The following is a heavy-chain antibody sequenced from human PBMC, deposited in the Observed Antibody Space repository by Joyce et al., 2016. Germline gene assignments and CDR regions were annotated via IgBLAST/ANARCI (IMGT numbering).Heavy chain of an antibody. CDR1: GGTFSNYA. V-gene: IGHV1-69*12. CDR3: ARGRYYFDIHV. J-gene: IGHJ6*02. Sequence: QVQLVQSGAEVKKSGSSVKVSCKASGGTFSNYAISWVRQAPGQGLAWMGGIIPMFHTANYAQKFQGRVTITADESTSTAYMELSTLRFEDTAVYFCARGRYYFDIHVWGQGTTVTVSS. CDR2: IIPMFHTA.